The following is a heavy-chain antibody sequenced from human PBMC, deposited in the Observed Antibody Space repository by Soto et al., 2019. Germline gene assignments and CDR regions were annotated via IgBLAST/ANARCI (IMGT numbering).Heavy chain of an antibody. D-gene: IGHD4-17*01. CDR3: ARERAYGSDAFDI. Sequence: GGSLRLSCAASGFTFSSYSMNWVRQAPGKGLEWVSSISSSSSYIYYADSVKGRFTISRDNAKNSPYLQMNSLRAEDTAVYYCARERAYGSDAFDIWGQGTMVTVS. J-gene: IGHJ3*02. CDR1: GFTFSSYS. CDR2: ISSSSSYI. V-gene: IGHV3-21*01.